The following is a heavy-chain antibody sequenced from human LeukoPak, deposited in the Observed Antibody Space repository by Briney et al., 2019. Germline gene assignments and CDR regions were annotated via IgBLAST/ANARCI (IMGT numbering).Heavy chain of an antibody. V-gene: IGHV3-30*02. D-gene: IGHD6-13*01. CDR2: IWYGGSNK. J-gene: IGHJ4*02. CDR3: AKDSASGYSSSWPDF. CDR1: GFTFSSYG. Sequence: AGGSLRLSCAASGFTFSSYGMHWVRQAPGKGLEWVAVIWYGGSNKYYADSVKGRFTISRDNSKNTLYLQMNSLRAEDTAVYYCAKDSASGYSSSWPDFWGQGTLVTVSS.